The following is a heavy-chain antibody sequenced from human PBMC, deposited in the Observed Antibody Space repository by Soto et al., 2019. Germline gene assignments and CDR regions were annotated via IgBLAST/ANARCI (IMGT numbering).Heavy chain of an antibody. Sequence: LRLSCAASGFTFSSYGMHWVRQAPGKGLEWVAVISYDGSNKYYADSVKGRFTISRDNSKNTLYLQMNSLRAEDTAVYYCAKDQGVWITGTTYYYYGMDVWGQGTTVTVSS. J-gene: IGHJ6*02. V-gene: IGHV3-30*18. CDR1: GFTFSSYG. CDR2: ISYDGSNK. CDR3: AKDQGVWITGTTYYYYGMDV. D-gene: IGHD1-20*01.